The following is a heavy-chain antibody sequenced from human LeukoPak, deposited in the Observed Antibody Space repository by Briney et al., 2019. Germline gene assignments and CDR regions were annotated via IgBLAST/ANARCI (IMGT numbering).Heavy chain of an antibody. V-gene: IGHV3-7*01. CDR2: IKRDGSEK. Sequence: GGSLRLSCAAPGFSFSSSWMNWVRQAPGRGLEWVANIKRDGSEKYYVDSVKGRFTISRDNAKNSLDLQLNSLRVEDTAVYYCARTPGDWYFDLWGRGTLVTVSS. CDR3: ARTPGDWYFDL. J-gene: IGHJ2*01. CDR1: GFSFSSSW.